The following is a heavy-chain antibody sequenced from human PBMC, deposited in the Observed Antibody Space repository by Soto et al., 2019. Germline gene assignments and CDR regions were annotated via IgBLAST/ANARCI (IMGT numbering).Heavy chain of an antibody. V-gene: IGHV5-51*01. CDR3: ARSGFDWLLSVHYGMEV. CDR1: GYIFTSYW. D-gene: IGHD3-9*01. Sequence: GESLNISCKGSGYIFTSYWIGWGLQMPGKGLEWMGIIYPGDYDTRYSPSFQGQVTISADKYISTAYLQWSSLKASDTAMYYCARSGFDWLLSVHYGMEVWGQGTTVTVSS. J-gene: IGHJ6*02. CDR2: IYPGDYDT.